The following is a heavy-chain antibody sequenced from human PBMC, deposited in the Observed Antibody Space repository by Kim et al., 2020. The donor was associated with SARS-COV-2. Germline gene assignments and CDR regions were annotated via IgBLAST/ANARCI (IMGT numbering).Heavy chain of an antibody. CDR3: AKDTTSVAVKADECDV. D-gene: IGHD1-26*01. V-gene: IGHV3-30*18. CDR1: GFSFRTYG. Sequence: GGSLRLSCAASGFSFRTYGMHWVRQAPGKGLEWVAVISFDGNNKYYSDSVKGRFSISRDNSKDTLYLEMNSLKGEDTAVYFCAKDTTSVAVKADECDVWGRGILVTVSS. CDR2: ISFDGNNK. J-gene: IGHJ4*02.